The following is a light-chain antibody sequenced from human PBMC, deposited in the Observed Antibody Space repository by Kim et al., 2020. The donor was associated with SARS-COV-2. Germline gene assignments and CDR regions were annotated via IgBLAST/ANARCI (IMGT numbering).Light chain of an antibody. J-gene: IGLJ2*01. CDR3: QACDSRVV. CDR1: KLGDKC. CDR2: QDS. Sequence: SYELTQPPSVSVSPGQTASITCSGDKLGDKCACRYQQKPGQSPVLVIYQDSKRPPGIPERFPGSNSGNTATLTISGTQDVDEADYYCQACDSRVVFGGGTQLTVL. V-gene: IGLV3-1*01.